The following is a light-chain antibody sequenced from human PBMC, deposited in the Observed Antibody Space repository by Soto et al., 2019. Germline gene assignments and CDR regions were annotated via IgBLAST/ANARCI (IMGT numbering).Light chain of an antibody. CDR2: AAS. V-gene: IGKV3-20*01. CDR1: QSVSSNY. CDR3: QQYGSSPLLT. Sequence: IVLTQSPGTLSLSPGERATLSCRASQSVSSNYLAWYQQKAGQAPRLLIYAASSRATGIQDRFSGGGSGTDFTLTISRLEPEDFAVYYCQQYGSSPLLTFGGGTEVEIK. J-gene: IGKJ4*01.